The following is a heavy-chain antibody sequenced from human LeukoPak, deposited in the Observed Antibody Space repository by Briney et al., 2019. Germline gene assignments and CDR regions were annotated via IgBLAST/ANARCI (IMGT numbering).Heavy chain of an antibody. CDR2: IWYDGSNK. V-gene: IGHV3-33*06. CDR1: GFTFSSYA. D-gene: IGHD2-15*01. J-gene: IGHJ5*02. CDR3: AKDPRYCSGGSCFPYNWFDP. Sequence: GGSLRPSCAASGFTFSSYAMSWVRQAPGKGLEWVAVIWYDGSNKYYADSVKGRFTISRDNSKNTLYLQMNSLRAEDTAVYYCAKDPRYCSGGSCFPYNWFDPWGQGTLVTVSS.